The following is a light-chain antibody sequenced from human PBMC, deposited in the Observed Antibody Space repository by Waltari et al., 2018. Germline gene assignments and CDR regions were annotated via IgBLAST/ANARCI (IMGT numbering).Light chain of an antibody. Sequence: DGVVTQSPLSLPVTLGQPASISCRSSQNLVYSDGNTYLYWFHQRPGQSPRRLIYKVSNRNSGVPDRFSGSGSGTDFTLKISRVEAEDVGVYYCMQGSYWPFTFGPGTKVDIK. V-gene: IGKV2-30*01. CDR2: KVS. CDR1: QNLVYSDGNTY. CDR3: MQGSYWPFT. J-gene: IGKJ3*01.